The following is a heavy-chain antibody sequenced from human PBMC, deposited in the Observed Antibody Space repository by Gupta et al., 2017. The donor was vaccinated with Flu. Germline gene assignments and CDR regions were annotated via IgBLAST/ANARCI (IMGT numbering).Heavy chain of an antibody. Sequence: VQLVESGGGWVQPGGSLRLSCAASGFTFSSYEMNWVRQAPGKGLEWVSYISSSGSTIYYADSVKGRFTISRDNAKNSLYLQMNSLRAEDTAVYYCARDYYDSSGYYYGDYWGQGTLVTVSS. J-gene: IGHJ4*02. CDR1: GFTFSSYE. D-gene: IGHD3-22*01. CDR3: ARDYYDSSGYYYGDY. V-gene: IGHV3-48*03. CDR2: ISSSGSTI.